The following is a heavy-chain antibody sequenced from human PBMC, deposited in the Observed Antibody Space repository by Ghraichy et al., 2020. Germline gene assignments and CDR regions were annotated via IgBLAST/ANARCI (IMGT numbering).Heavy chain of an antibody. CDR2: IYTSGST. V-gene: IGHV4-4*07. D-gene: IGHD1/OR15-1a*01. Sequence: SETLSLTCTVSGGSISSYYWSWIRQPAGKGLEWIGRIYTSGSTNYNPSLKSRVTMSVDTSKNQFSLKLSSVTAADTAVYYCARDPHITGTSSGDYWGQGTLVTVSS. CDR1: GGSISSYY. CDR3: ARDPHITGTSSGDY. J-gene: IGHJ4*02.